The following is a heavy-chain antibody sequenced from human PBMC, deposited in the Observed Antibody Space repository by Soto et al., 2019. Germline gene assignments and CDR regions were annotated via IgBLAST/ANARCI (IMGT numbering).Heavy chain of an antibody. V-gene: IGHV3-30-3*01. CDR1: GFTFSSYA. J-gene: IGHJ3*02. D-gene: IGHD6-6*01. Sequence: QVQLVESGGGVVQPGRSLRLSCAASGFTFSSYAMHWVRQAPGKGLEWVAVISYDGSNKYYADSVKGRFTISRDNSKNTLYLQMNSLRAEDTAVYYCAKDLGGAQLGGDAFDIWGQGTMVTVSS. CDR3: AKDLGGAQLGGDAFDI. CDR2: ISYDGSNK.